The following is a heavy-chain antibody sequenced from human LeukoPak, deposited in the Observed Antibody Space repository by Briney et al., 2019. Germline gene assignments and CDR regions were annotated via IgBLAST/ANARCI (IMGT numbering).Heavy chain of an antibody. Sequence: PGGSLRLSFTASGFIFDNYAMHWVRQAPGKGLEWVSGLTWDSDSIDYADSVKGRFIVSRDNAKNSLYLQMNSLRPEDTAFYYCAKRLTSAGPFDLWGRGTLVTVSS. J-gene: IGHJ2*01. CDR1: GFIFDNYA. CDR3: AKRLTSAGPFDL. D-gene: IGHD6-13*01. CDR2: LTWDSDSI. V-gene: IGHV3-9*01.